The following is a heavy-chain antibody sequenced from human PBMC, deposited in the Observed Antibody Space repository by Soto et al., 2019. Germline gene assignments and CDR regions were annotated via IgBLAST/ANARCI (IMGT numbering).Heavy chain of an antibody. V-gene: IGHV4-30-2*01. CDR1: GGSISSGGYS. Sequence: SETLSLTCAVSGGSISSGGYSWSWIRQPPGKGLEWIGYIYHSGSTYYNPSLKSRVTISVDKSKNQFSLKLSSVTAADTAVYYCARGREITMVVYFDYWGRGTLVTVSS. J-gene: IGHJ4*02. CDR3: ARGREITMVVYFDY. D-gene: IGHD3-10*01. CDR2: IYHSGST.